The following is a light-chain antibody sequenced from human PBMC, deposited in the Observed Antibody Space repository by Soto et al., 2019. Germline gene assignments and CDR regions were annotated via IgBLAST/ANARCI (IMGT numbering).Light chain of an antibody. Sequence: QSVLTQPPSASGTPGQRVTISCSGSSSNIGSNYVYWYQQIPGTALKLLIYRNNQRPSAVPDRFSGSKSGTSASLAISGLRSEDEADYYCAAWDDSLSGPVFGGGTKLTVL. CDR3: AAWDDSLSGPV. CDR1: SSNIGSNY. V-gene: IGLV1-47*01. J-gene: IGLJ2*01. CDR2: RNN.